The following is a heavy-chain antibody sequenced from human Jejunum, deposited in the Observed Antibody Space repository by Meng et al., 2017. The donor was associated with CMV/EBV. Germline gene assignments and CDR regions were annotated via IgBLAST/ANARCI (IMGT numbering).Heavy chain of an antibody. V-gene: IGHV4-39*07. CDR2: VYYTGRT. CDR1: GASITSSGYY. J-gene: IGHJ4*02. D-gene: IGHD2/OR15-2a*01. CDR3: ARGAEDTTGFYHHYFDY. Sequence: LHLQESGPELVKPPETLSLTCTVPGASITSSGYYWGWIRQPPGRGLEWIGSVYYTGRTYYSASVQSRLTISVDASNNQLSLKLTSLTAADTALYYCARGAEDTTGFYHHYFDYCGQGTLVTVSS.